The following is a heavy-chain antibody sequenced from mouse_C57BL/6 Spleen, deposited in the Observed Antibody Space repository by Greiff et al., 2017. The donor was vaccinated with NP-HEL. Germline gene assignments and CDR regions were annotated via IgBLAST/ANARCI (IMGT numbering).Heavy chain of an antibody. CDR1: GYAFSSSW. CDR3: ARTTVVATNYYAMDY. CDR2: IYPGDGDT. Sequence: VKLQESGPELVKPGASVKISCKASGYAFSSSWMNWVKQRPGKGLEWIGRIYPGDGDTNYNGKFKGKATLTADKSSSTAYMQLSSLTSEDSAVYFCARTTVVATNYYAMDYWGQGTSVTVSS. J-gene: IGHJ4*01. V-gene: IGHV1-82*01. D-gene: IGHD1-1*01.